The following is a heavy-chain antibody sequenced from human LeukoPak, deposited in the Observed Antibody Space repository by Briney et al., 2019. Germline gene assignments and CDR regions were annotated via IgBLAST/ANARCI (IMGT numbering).Heavy chain of an antibody. V-gene: IGHV1-8*01. CDR3: ARTEQWLVPLYYYYGMDV. CDR2: MNPNSGNT. Sequence: ASMKVSCKASGYTFTSYDINWVRQATGQGLEWMGWMNPNSGNTGYAQKFQGRVTMTRNTSISTAYMELSSLRSEDTAVYYCARTEQWLVPLYYYYGMDVWGQGTTVTVSS. J-gene: IGHJ6*02. CDR1: GYTFTSYD. D-gene: IGHD6-19*01.